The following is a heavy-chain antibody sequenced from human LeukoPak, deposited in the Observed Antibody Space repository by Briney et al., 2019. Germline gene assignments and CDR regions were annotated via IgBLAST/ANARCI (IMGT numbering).Heavy chain of an antibody. V-gene: IGHV4-34*01. J-gene: IGHJ4*02. Sequence: PSETLALNCDVHCGSCRGYYWFWIREPPGQGLGWIGEINHILNTNHHPSLNRRVTISVDTAKNQFSLKLSSVPAADTAVYYCARGNDSSGYYVDYWGQGTLVTVSS. D-gene: IGHD3-22*01. CDR1: CGSCRGYY. CDR2: INHILNT. CDR3: ARGNDSSGYYVDY.